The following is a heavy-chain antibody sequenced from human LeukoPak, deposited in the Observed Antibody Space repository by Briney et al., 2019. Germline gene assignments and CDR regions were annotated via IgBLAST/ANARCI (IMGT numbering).Heavy chain of an antibody. CDR3: ARDQRFVDY. D-gene: IGHD6-25*01. CDR2: SNGDGSST. J-gene: IGHJ4*02. CDR1: GSTSSSYW. Sequence: GGSLRLSCAASGSTSSSYWMHWVRQAPGKGLAWVSRSNGDGSSTSYADSVKGRFTISRDNAKSTLYLQMNSLRDEDTAVYYCARDQRFVDYWGQGTLVTVSS. V-gene: IGHV3-74*01.